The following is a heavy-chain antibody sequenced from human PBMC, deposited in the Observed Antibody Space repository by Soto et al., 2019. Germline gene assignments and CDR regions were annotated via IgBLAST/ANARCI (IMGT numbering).Heavy chain of an antibody. V-gene: IGHV3-21*01. CDR3: ATMTTVASDY. J-gene: IGHJ4*02. CDR2: ISSSSSYI. Sequence: EVQLVESGGGLVKPGGSLRLSCAASGFTFSSYSMNWFRQAPGKGLVWVSSISSSSSYIYYADSVKGRCTISRDNAKNSLSLQMQCLRAEDKAVYYCATMTTVASDYWGQGTLVTVSS. D-gene: IGHD4-4*01. CDR1: GFTFSSYS.